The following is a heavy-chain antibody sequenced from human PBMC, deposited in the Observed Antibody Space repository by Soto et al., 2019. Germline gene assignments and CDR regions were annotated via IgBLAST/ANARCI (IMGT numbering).Heavy chain of an antibody. V-gene: IGHV4-34*01. CDR2: INHSGST. D-gene: IGHD3-22*01. CDR3: ARRGDYYDSRGDAFDI. CDR1: GGSFSDYY. J-gene: IGHJ3*02. Sequence: LSLTCAVYGGSFSDYYWSWIRQPPGKGLEWIGEINHSGSTNYNPSLKSRITISVDTSKNQFSLKLSSVTAADTAVYYCARRGDYYDSRGDAFDIWGQGTMVTVSS.